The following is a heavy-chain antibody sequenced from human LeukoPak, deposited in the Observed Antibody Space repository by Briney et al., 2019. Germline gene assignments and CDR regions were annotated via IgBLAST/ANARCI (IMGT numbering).Heavy chain of an antibody. Sequence: GGSLRLSCAASGFTVTTNYMSWVRQAPGKGLEWVSFIYSGGITYYSASFKDRFIISRDSSKNTLNLQMNSLRVEDTAVYYCARRHSSGSNWGQGTLVTVSS. CDR1: GFTVTTNY. CDR2: IYSGGIT. CDR3: ARRHSSGSN. V-gene: IGHV3-66*02. D-gene: IGHD6-19*01. J-gene: IGHJ4*02.